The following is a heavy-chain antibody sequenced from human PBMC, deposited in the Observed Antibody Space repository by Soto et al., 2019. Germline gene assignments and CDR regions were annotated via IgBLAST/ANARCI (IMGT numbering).Heavy chain of an antibody. J-gene: IGHJ6*03. Sequence: SETLXLTCTVPGRSISSYYWSWIRPPPGKGLEWIGYIDYSGSTNYNPSLKSRVTISVDTSKNQFSLKLSSVTAADTAVYYCAIGTGTGLWYYYYYRHVWGKGTTVTVSS. CDR1: GRSISSYY. CDR2: IDYSGST. V-gene: IGHV4-59*01. D-gene: IGHD1-7*01. CDR3: AIGTGTGLWYYYYYRHV.